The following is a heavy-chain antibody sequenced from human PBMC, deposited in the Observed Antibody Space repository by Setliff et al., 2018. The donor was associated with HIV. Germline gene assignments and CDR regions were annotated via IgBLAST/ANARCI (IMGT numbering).Heavy chain of an antibody. D-gene: IGHD2-8*01. V-gene: IGHV1-18*01. CDR3: VRLTADRTNYYYYMDV. CDR1: GYSLSTYA. J-gene: IGHJ6*03. CDR2: IDSNNGNR. Sequence: ASVKVSCKASGYSLSTYAISWVRQVPGQGLEWMGWIDSNNGNRNFAQKFRGRLTMTTDISTNTAYMEVSSLSVDDTAVYYCVRLTADRTNYYYYMDVWGKGTTVTVSS.